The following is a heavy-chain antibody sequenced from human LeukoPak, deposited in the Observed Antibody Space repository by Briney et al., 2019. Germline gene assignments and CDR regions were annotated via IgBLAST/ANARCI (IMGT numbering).Heavy chain of an antibody. V-gene: IGHV3-30*03. CDR3: ARIHSGYEPPKEYYGMDV. Sequence: GGSLRLSCAASGFTFSNAWMSWVRQAPGKGLEWVAVISYDGSNEYYADSVKGRFTIFRDNSKNTLYMQVNSLKSEDTAVYYCARIHSGYEPPKEYYGMDVWGKGTTVTVSS. D-gene: IGHD5-12*01. CDR1: GFTFSNAW. J-gene: IGHJ6*04. CDR2: ISYDGSNE.